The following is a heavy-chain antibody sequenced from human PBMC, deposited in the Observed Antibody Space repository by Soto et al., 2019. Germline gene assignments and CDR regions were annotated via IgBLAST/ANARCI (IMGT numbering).Heavy chain of an antibody. J-gene: IGHJ5*01. CDR2: TYYRSNWYT. CDR3: ARLIGNSWLDS. V-gene: IGHV6-1*01. D-gene: IGHD2-8*01. Sequence: SQTLSLTCAISGDSVSTNSATWEWIRQSPSRGLEWLGRTYYRSNWYTDYAVSVKGRITISPDTSNNQLSLQLNSVTPDDTAVYYCARLIGNSWLDSWGQGTLVTVS. CDR1: GDSVSTNSAT.